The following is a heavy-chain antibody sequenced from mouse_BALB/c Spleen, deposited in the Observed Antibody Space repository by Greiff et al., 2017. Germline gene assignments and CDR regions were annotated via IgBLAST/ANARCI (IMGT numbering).Heavy chain of an antibody. V-gene: IGHV3-8*02. J-gene: IGHJ4*01. Sequence: DVKLQESGPSLVKPSQTLSLTCSVTGDSITSGYWNWIRKFPGNKLEYMGYISYSGSTYYNPSLKSRISITRDTSKNQYYLQLNSVTTEDTATYYCARSDYGSSYVDAMDYWGQGTSVTVSS. CDR1: GDSITSGY. D-gene: IGHD1-1*01. CDR3: ARSDYGSSYVDAMDY. CDR2: ISYSGST.